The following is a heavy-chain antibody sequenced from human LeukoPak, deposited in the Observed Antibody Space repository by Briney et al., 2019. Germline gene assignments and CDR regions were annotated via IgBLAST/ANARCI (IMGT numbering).Heavy chain of an antibody. J-gene: IGHJ4*02. D-gene: IGHD1-7*01. CDR2: IYYRGST. Sequence: SETLSLTCTVSGGSLNYYYWSWIRQPPGKGLEWIGYIYYRGSTNYNPSLNSRVTISVDTSKNQFSLKLTSVTAADTAVYYSARTTGNYGYYFDYWGQGTLVTVSS. V-gene: IGHV4-59*01. CDR1: GGSLNYYY. CDR3: ARTTGNYGYYFDY.